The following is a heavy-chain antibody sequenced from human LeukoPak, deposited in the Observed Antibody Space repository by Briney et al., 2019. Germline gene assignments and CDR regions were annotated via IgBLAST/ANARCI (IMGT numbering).Heavy chain of an antibody. CDR3: ARSRVWSDYWGYFDY. Sequence: PSETLSLTCTVSGGSISSYYWSWIRQPPGKGLEWIGYIYYSGSTNYNPSHKSRVTISVDTSKNQFSLKLSSVTAADTAVYYCARSRVWSDYWGYFDYWGQGTLVTVSS. CDR2: IYYSGST. CDR1: GGSISSYY. D-gene: IGHD3-3*01. J-gene: IGHJ4*02. V-gene: IGHV4-59*01.